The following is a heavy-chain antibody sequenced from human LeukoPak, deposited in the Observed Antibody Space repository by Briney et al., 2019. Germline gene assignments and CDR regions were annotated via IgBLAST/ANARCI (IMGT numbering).Heavy chain of an antibody. Sequence: PGGSLRLSCAASGFTVSSNYMSWVRQAPGKGLEWVSVIYSGGSTYYADSVKGRFTISRDNSKNTLYLQMNSLRAEDTAVYYCAKEGVLMVYAIRGYWGQGTLVTVSS. J-gene: IGHJ4*02. CDR3: AKEGVLMVYAIRGY. V-gene: IGHV3-66*01. CDR1: GFTVSSNY. CDR2: IYSGGST. D-gene: IGHD2-8*01.